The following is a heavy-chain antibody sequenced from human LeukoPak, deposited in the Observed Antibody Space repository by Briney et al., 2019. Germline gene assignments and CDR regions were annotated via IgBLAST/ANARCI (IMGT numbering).Heavy chain of an antibody. J-gene: IGHJ4*02. CDR2: IYHIGTT. V-gene: IGHV4-59*01. Sequence: SETLSLTCTVSGGSISSYSWSWIRQPPGKGLENIGYIYHIGTTNYNPSLKSRVTISLDTSKNQFSLNLSSVTAADTAMYYCARGCDRYDSSGYHCYWGQGTLVTVSS. CDR1: GGSISSYS. D-gene: IGHD3-22*01. CDR3: ARGCDRYDSSGYHCY.